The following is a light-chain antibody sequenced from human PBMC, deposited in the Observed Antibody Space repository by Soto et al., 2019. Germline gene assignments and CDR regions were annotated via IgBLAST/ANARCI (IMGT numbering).Light chain of an antibody. V-gene: IGLV2-14*01. Sequence: QSVLTQPASASGSPGPSITISCTGTSSDIGGYKYVSWYQQHPGKAPKLIIFEVSNRPSGVSDRFSGANSGNTASLTISGLQAEDEADYYCTSYSRYSVLVFGGGTKVTVL. CDR1: SSDIGGYKY. CDR2: EVS. J-gene: IGLJ3*02. CDR3: TSYSRYSVLV.